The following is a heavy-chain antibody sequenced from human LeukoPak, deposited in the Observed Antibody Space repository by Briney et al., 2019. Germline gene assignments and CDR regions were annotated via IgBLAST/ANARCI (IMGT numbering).Heavy chain of an antibody. CDR2: IYHSGST. J-gene: IGHJ5*02. CDR1: GGSISSSNW. Sequence: SGTLSLTCAVSGGSISSSNWWSWVRQPPGKGLEWMGEIYHSGSTNYNPSLKSRVTISVDKSKNQFSLKLSSVTAADTAVYYCARGFRYCRSTSSRTGRFDPWGQGTLVTVSS. D-gene: IGHD2-2*01. CDR3: ARGFRYCRSTSSRTGRFDP. V-gene: IGHV4-4*02.